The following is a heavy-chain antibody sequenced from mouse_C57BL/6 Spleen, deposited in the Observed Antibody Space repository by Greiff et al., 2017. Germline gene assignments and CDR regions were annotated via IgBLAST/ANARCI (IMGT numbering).Heavy chain of an antibody. V-gene: IGHV1-59*01. CDR3: ARGEDY. CDR2: IDPSDSYT. J-gene: IGHJ2*01. Sequence: QVHLQQPGAELVRPGTSVKLSCKASGYTFTSYWMHWVKQRPGQGLEWIGVIDPSDSYTNYNQKFKGKATLTVDTSSSTAYMQLSSLTSEDSAVYYCARGEDYWGQGTTLTVSS. CDR1: GYTFTSYW.